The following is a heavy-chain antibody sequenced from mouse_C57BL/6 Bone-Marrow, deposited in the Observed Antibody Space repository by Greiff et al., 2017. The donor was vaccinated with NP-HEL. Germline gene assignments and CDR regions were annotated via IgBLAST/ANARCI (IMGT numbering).Heavy chain of an antibody. D-gene: IGHD1-1*01. Sequence: VQLQQSGPVLVKPGASVKMSCKASGYTFTDYYMNWVKQSHGKSFEWIGVINPYNGGTSYNQKFKGKATLTVDKSSSTAYMELNSLTSEDSAVYYCARGHYYGSGRFAYWGQGTLVTVSA. V-gene: IGHV1-19*01. CDR1: GYTFTDYY. CDR3: ARGHYYGSGRFAY. CDR2: INPYNGGT. J-gene: IGHJ3*01.